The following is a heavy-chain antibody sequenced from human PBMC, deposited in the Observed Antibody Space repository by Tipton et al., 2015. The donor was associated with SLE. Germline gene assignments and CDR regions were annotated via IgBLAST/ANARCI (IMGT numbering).Heavy chain of an antibody. CDR3: ARVAPIVGAEDY. Sequence: TLSLTCSVSGGSISSSSYYWGWIRQPPGKGLEWIGSIYHTGSTNYNPSLKSRVTISVDTSKNQFSLKLSSVTAADTAVYYCARVAPIVGAEDYWGQGTLVTVSS. V-gene: IGHV4-39*07. D-gene: IGHD1-26*01. CDR1: GGSISSSSYY. CDR2: IYHTGST. J-gene: IGHJ4*02.